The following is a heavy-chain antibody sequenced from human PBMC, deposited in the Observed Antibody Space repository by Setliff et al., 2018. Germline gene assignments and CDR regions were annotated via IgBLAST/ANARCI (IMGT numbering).Heavy chain of an antibody. D-gene: IGHD2-15*01. CDR2: ISAYSGNT. CDR3: AREAKRNVVVVVAATPVY. J-gene: IGHJ4*02. Sequence: ASVKVSCKASGYTFSSYAISWVRQAPGQGLEWMGRISAYSGNTSYAQKFQGRVTMTRDTSTSTVYMELSSLRSEDTAVYYCAREAKRNVVVVVAATPVYWGQGTLVTVS. CDR1: GYTFSSYA. V-gene: IGHV1-18*01.